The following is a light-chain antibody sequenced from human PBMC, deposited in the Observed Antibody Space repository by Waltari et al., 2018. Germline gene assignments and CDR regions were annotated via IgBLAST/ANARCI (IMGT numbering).Light chain of an antibody. CDR2: DNT. Sequence: QSVLTQPPSLSGAPGQRVPIPCPGSSPNLGAGYGLPWNQQFPGTAPKLLIYDNTNRPSGVPARFSGSKSGTSASLAITGLQAEDEADYYCQSYDSSLRGFYVFGTGTKVTV. J-gene: IGLJ1*01. V-gene: IGLV1-40*01. CDR3: QSYDSSLRGFYV. CDR1: SPNLGAGYG.